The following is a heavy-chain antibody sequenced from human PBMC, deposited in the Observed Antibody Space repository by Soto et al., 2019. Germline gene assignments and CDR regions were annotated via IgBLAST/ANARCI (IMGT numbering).Heavy chain of an antibody. J-gene: IGHJ4*02. D-gene: IGHD1-26*01. V-gene: IGHV1-69*02. Sequence: QVQLVQSGAEVKKPGSSVKVSCKASGGTFSSYTISWVRQDPGQGLEWMGRIIPILGIANYAQKFQGRVTNSADTDTLAAYMELRSLWSEETSVSYWGAEFGGNSAWGQGTLVTVSS. CDR2: IIPILGIA. CDR1: GGTFSSYT. CDR3: GAEFGGNSA.